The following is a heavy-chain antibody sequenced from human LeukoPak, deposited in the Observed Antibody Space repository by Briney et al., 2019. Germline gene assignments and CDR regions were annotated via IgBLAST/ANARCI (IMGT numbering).Heavy chain of an antibody. J-gene: IGHJ6*03. V-gene: IGHV4-39*01. D-gene: IGHD1-26*01. CDR3: ARLWDDYYMDV. CDR2: IYYSGST. CDR1: GGSISTVSYY. Sequence: SETLSLTCTVSGGSISTVSYYWGWIRQPPGKGLEWIGSIYYSGSTYYNPSLKSRVTISVDTSKNQFSLKLSSVTAADTAVYYCARLWDDYYMDVWGKGTTVTVSS.